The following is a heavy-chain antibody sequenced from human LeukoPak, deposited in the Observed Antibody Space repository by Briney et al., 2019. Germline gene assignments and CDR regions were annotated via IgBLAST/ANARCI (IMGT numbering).Heavy chain of an antibody. D-gene: IGHD3-22*01. Sequence: SEILSLTCTVSGGSIRSGSHYWAWIRQPPGKGLEWIGSIYYSGSTYYNPSLDNRVTISIDTSKNHFSLKLSSLSAADTSVYYCAKRNDSGGNLVDLWGQGTLVTVS. CDR2: IYYSGST. CDR3: AKRNDSGGNLVDL. J-gene: IGHJ4*02. V-gene: IGHV4-39*02. CDR1: GGSIRSGSHY.